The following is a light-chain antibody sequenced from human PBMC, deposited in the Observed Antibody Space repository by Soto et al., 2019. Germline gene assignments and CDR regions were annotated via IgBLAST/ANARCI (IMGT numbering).Light chain of an antibody. J-gene: IGKJ4*01. CDR3: QHYGSSPLT. Sequence: EIALTQSPGTLSLSPGERATLSCRASQTIGSRYLAWYQQKPGQRPRLLIYGASSRATGIPDRFSGSGSGTDFTLTISRLEPEDFAVYYCQHYGSSPLTFGGGPKVEI. CDR2: GAS. V-gene: IGKV3-20*01. CDR1: QTIGSRY.